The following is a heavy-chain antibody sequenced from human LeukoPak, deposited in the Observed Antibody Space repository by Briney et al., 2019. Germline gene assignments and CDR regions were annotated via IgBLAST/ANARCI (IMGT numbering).Heavy chain of an antibody. Sequence: PGGSLRLSCAASGFTFSSYWMTWVRQAPGKGRGWGANIKQDGSEKYYVDSVKGRFTISRDKAKNSLYLQMHSLSAEDTDVYYCARVRYSYGYYFDYWGQGTLVTVSS. V-gene: IGHV3-7*01. J-gene: IGHJ4*02. CDR2: IKQDGSEK. CDR3: ARVRYSYGYYFDY. D-gene: IGHD5-18*01. CDR1: GFTFSSYW.